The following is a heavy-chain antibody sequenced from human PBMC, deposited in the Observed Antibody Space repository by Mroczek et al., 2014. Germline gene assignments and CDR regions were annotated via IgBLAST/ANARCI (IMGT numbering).Heavy chain of an antibody. D-gene: IGHD6-13*01. CDR2: YIIWDF. V-gene: IGHV4-39*01. CDR1: WRPSAVLVTT. Sequence: QHWGPRTGEDLRDLSLTSHCLWWRPSAVLVTTGAWIRQPPREGAWSGLGLYIIWDFLLQPVPPTSRVTISSDTSKNQFSLQLNSVTAADTAVFYCARLVASAPGLFFWGQGTLVTVSS. CDR3: ARLVASAPGLFF. J-gene: IGHJ4*02.